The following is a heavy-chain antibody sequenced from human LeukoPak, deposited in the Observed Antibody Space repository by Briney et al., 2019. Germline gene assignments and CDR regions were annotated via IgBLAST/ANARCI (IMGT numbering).Heavy chain of an antibody. D-gene: IGHD4-17*01. J-gene: IGHJ4*02. Sequence: SETLSLTCTVSGGSISSYYWSWIRQPPGKGLEWIGYIYYSGSTNYNPSLKSRVTISVDTSKNQFSLKLSSVTAADTAVYYCARGMTTVTTFDYWGQGTLVTVSS. CDR2: IYYSGST. V-gene: IGHV4-59*01. CDR1: GGSISSYY. CDR3: ARGMTTVTTFDY.